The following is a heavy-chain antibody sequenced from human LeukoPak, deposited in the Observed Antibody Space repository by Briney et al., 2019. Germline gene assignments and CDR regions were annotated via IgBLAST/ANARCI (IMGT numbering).Heavy chain of an antibody. CDR3: ARSPHYNYPTYYYYYYGMDV. CDR1: GYSFTSYW. V-gene: IGHV5-51*01. J-gene: IGHJ6*02. CDR2: IYPGDSDT. Sequence: GESLKISCKGSGYSFTSYWIGWVRQMPGKGLEWMGIIYPGDSDTRYSPSFQDQVTISADKSISTAYLQWSSLKASDTAMYYCARSPHYNYPTYYYYYYGMDVWGQGTTVTVSS. D-gene: IGHD5-12*01.